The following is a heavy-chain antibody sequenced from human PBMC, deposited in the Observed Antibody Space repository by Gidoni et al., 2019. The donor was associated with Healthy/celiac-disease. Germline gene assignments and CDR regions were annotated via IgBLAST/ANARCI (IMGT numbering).Heavy chain of an antibody. D-gene: IGHD4-17*01. CDR2: ISYDGSNK. CDR3: ARGTTVLLGYFDY. V-gene: IGHV3-30*04. J-gene: IGHJ4*02. CDR1: GFTFSSYA. Sequence: QVQLVESGGGVVQPGRSLRLPCAAPGFTFSSYAMHWVRQAPGKGLEWVAVISYDGSNKYYADSVKGRFTISRDNSKNTLYLQMNSLRAEDTAVYYCARGTTVLLGYFDYWGQGTLVTVSS.